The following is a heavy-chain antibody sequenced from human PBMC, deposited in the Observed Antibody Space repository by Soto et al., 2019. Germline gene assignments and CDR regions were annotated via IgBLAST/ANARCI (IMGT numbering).Heavy chain of an antibody. CDR2: SNSDGSGI. V-gene: IGHV3-74*01. Sequence: PGGSLRLSCAASGFTFSGYWMHWVRQVPGKGLIWVARSNSDGSGINYADSAKGRFTISRDNAKNTVYLQMNSLRAEDTAVYYCARGDGDYYDGNGYLGRHWGQGTLVTVSS. D-gene: IGHD3-22*01. CDR3: ARGDGDYYDGNGYLGRH. CDR1: GFTFSGYW. J-gene: IGHJ4*02.